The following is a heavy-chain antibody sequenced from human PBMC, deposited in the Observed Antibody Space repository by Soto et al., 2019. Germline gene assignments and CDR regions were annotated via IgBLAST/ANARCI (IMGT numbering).Heavy chain of an antibody. J-gene: IGHJ4*02. D-gene: IGHD3-10*01. CDR2: IYSGGST. CDR1: GFTVSSNY. CDR3: GRGTMVPGLSRDYFDY. V-gene: IGHV3-66*01. Sequence: EVQLVESGGGLVQPGGSLRLSCAASGFTVSSNYMSWVRQAPGKGLEWVSVIYSGGSTYYADSVKGRFTISRDNSKNTLYLQMNSLRAEDTAVYYCGRGTMVPGLSRDYFDYWGQGTLVTVSS.